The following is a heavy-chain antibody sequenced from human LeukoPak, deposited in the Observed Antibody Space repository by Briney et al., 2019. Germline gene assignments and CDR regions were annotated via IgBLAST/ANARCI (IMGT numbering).Heavy chain of an antibody. CDR2: INHSGST. Sequence: SETLSLTCAVYGGSFSGYYWSWLRQPPGKGLEWIGEINHSGSTNYNPSLKSRVTISVDTSKNQFSLKLNSVTAADTAVYYCASGGGRQAYCGGDCYPNWFDPWGQGTLVTVSS. CDR3: ASGGGRQAYCGGDCYPNWFDP. V-gene: IGHV4-34*01. J-gene: IGHJ5*02. D-gene: IGHD2-21*02. CDR1: GGSFSGYY.